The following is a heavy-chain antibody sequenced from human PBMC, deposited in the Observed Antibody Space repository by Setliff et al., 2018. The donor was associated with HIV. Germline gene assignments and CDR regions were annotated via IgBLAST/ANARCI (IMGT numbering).Heavy chain of an antibody. Sequence: SETLSLTCTVFGGSISSSSYYWGWIRQPPGEGLEWIGSIYFSGRTYYNPSLKSRITLSIDTSKNQFSLKLSSVTAADTAVYYCARDRYAGEIDYWGQGTLVTVSS. CDR2: IYFSGRT. CDR3: ARDRYAGEIDY. CDR1: GGSISSSSYY. V-gene: IGHV4-39*07. J-gene: IGHJ4*02. D-gene: IGHD3-10*01.